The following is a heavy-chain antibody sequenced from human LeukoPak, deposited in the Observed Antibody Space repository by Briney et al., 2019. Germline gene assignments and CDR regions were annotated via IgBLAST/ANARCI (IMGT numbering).Heavy chain of an antibody. V-gene: IGHV3-7*01. CDR2: IKQDGSEK. Sequence: GGSLRLSCEASGFRFRNHWMSWVRQAPGKGLEWVANIKQDGSEKYCVDSVKGRFTISRDNAKNSLYLQMNSLRAEDTAVYYCARDFSSGVPLDYWGQGTLVTVSS. D-gene: IGHD6-25*01. J-gene: IGHJ4*02. CDR3: ARDFSSGVPLDY. CDR1: GFRFRNHW.